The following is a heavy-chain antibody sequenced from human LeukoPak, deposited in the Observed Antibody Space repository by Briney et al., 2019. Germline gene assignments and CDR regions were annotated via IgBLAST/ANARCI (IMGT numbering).Heavy chain of an antibody. Sequence: AGGSLRLSCAASGSTFSHYWMHWVRQAPGKGPVWVSRINPDGSRTDYADSVAGRFTISRDNAKNTLYLQMNSLRADDTAVYYCSWDHTGKEDIWGQGTMVTVSS. J-gene: IGHJ3*02. V-gene: IGHV3-74*01. CDR1: GSTFSHYW. CDR3: SWDHTGKEDI. CDR2: INPDGSRT. D-gene: IGHD1-26*01.